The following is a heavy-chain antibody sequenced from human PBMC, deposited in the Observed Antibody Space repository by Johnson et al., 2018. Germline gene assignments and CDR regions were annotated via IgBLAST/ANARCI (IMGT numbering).Heavy chain of an antibody. CDR1: GFTFDDYA. V-gene: IGHV3-23*04. J-gene: IGHJ6*02. D-gene: IGHD6-6*01. Sequence: EVQLVESGGGLVQPGGSLRLSCAASGFTFDDYAMSWVRQAPGKGLEWVSGFSSGGVNTHYADYVKGRFTIPRDKSKKTLYLQMNSLRAEDPAVYYCAKEGIRSGQLGPWGQGTTVIVSS. CDR3: AKEGIRSGQLGP. CDR2: FSSGGVNT.